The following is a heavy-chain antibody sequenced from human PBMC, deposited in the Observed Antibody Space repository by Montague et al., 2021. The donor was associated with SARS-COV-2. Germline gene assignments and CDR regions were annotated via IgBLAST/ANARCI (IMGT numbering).Heavy chain of an antibody. D-gene: IGHD3-10*01. CDR1: GFSFNKFG. V-gene: IGHV3-30*09. CDR3: VKASQFLWLGQFARDAFDL. J-gene: IGHJ3*01. CDR2: ITNEGSNK. Sequence: SARFSCGASGFSFNKFGIHWVRQAPGKGLEWVALITNEGSNKNFADSVKGRFVTSRDSSQNTVYLQMNSLRVEDTAMYYCVKASQFLWLGQFARDAFDLWGQGTMVSVSS.